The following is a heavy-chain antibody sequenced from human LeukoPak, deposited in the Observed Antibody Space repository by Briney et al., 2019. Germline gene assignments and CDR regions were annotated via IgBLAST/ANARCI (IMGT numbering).Heavy chain of an antibody. Sequence: GESLKISCKGSGYSFTSYWIGWVRQMPGKGLEWMGIIYPGDSDTRYGPSFQGQVTISADKSISTAYLQWSSLKASDTAMYYCARHLRYYGSGSYYEDYWGQGTLVTVSS. J-gene: IGHJ4*02. D-gene: IGHD3-10*01. CDR2: IYPGDSDT. CDR1: GYSFTSYW. CDR3: ARHLRYYGSGSYYEDY. V-gene: IGHV5-51*01.